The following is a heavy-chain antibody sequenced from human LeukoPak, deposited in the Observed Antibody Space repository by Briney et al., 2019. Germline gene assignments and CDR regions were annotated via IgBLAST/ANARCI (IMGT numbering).Heavy chain of an antibody. CDR2: INPDNGGT. D-gene: IGHD5-12*01. Sequence: ASVTVSCTASGYTFTGYYMHWVRRAPGQGLEWMGWINPDNGGTNYAQKFQGRVTMTRDMSISTAYMELSRLRSDDTAVYYCARDPSNSGYDYLYYFDYWGQGTPVTVSS. J-gene: IGHJ4*02. CDR3: ARDPSNSGYDYLYYFDY. CDR1: GYTFTGYY. V-gene: IGHV1-2*02.